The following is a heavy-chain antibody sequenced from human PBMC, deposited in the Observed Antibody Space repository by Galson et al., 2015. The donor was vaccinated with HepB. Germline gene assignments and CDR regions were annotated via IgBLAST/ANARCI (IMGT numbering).Heavy chain of an antibody. CDR1: GFTFSRNA. CDR2: ISFDGNNK. D-gene: IGHD5-24*01. CDR3: AKEMAEVGKPFFDY. V-gene: IGHV3-30-3*01. Sequence: SLRLSCAASGFTFSRNALHWVRQAPGKGLEWVAVISFDGNNKYYADSVKGRFTISRDNSKNTLYLQMNSLRAEDTAIYYCAKEMAEVGKPFFDYWGPGTQIIVSS. J-gene: IGHJ4*02.